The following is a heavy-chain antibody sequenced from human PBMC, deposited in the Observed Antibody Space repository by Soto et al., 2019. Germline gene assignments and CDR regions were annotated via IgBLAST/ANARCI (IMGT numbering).Heavy chain of an antibody. CDR1: GYSFTSYW. V-gene: IGHV5-51*01. CDR2: IYPGDSDT. Sequence: GASLKISCKGSGYSFTSYWIGWVRQMPGKGLEWMGIIYPGDSDTRYGPSFQGQVTISADKSISTAYLQWSSLKASDTAMYYCARASLGSCSSTSCYPYYYYYGMDVWGQGTTVTVSS. CDR3: ARASLGSCSSTSCYPYYYYYGMDV. J-gene: IGHJ6*02. D-gene: IGHD2-2*01.